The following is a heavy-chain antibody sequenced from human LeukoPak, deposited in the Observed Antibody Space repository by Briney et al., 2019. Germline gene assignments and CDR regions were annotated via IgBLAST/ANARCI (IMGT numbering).Heavy chain of an antibody. J-gene: IGHJ4*02. CDR1: GFSFRTYT. D-gene: IGHD2-15*01. Sequence: PGGSLRLSCAASGFSFRTYTMNWVRQAPGKGLEWVSSISSSSSIYYTDSVKGRFTISRDNAKNSLYLQVNSLRAEDTAVYYCAKVGAGYCSGGTCYCDYWGQGTLVTVSS. CDR2: ISSSSSI. CDR3: AKVGAGYCSGGTCYCDY. V-gene: IGHV3-21*04.